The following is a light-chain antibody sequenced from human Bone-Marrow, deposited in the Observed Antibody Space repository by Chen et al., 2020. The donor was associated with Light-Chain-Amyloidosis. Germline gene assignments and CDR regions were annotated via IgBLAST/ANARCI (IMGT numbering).Light chain of an antibody. Sequence: QSVLTQSSSASGTPGQRVTISCSGSSSNIGSSYVSWYQHFPGTAPKLLIYRNNQRPSGVPDRFSGSKADTSASLAISGLRSEDAADYYCAAWDDSLSGPVFGGGTKLTVL. CDR2: RNN. CDR3: AAWDDSLSGPV. J-gene: IGLJ3*02. V-gene: IGLV1-47*01. CDR1: SSNIGSSY.